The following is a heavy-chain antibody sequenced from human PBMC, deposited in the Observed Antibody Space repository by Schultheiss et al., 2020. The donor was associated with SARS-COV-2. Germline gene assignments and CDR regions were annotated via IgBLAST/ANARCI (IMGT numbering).Heavy chain of an antibody. CDR3: TTEGYNWNDVNWFDP. Sequence: GGSLRLSCAASGFTFSNAWMSWVRQAPGKGLEWVGRIKSKTDGGTTDYAAPVKGRFTISRDDSKNTLYLQMNSLKTEDTAVYYCTTEGYNWNDVNWFDPWGQGTLVTVSS. D-gene: IGHD1-1*01. CDR2: IKSKTDGGTT. V-gene: IGHV3-15*01. CDR1: GFTFSNAW. J-gene: IGHJ5*02.